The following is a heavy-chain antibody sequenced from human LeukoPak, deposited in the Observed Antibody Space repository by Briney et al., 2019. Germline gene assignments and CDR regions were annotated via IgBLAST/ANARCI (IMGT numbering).Heavy chain of an antibody. D-gene: IGHD3-16*01. Sequence: SETLSLTCTVSGGSISSSSYYWGWIRQPPGKGLEWIGSIYYSGSTYYNPSLKSRVTISVDTSKNQFSLKLSSVTAADTAVYYCARVYAGSYSYVSAFDIWGQGTMVTVSS. CDR2: IYYSGST. J-gene: IGHJ3*02. CDR1: GGSISSSSYY. V-gene: IGHV4-39*01. CDR3: ARVYAGSYSYVSAFDI.